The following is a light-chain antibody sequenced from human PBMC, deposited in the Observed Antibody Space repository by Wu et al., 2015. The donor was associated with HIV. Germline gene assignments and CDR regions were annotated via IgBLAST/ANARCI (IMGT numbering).Light chain of an antibody. CDR1: QSINTY. J-gene: IGKJ3*01. CDR3: QQSFTSPFT. CDR2: AAS. Sequence: DIQMTQSPSSRSASVGDRVIITCRASQSINTYLNWYQQKPGKAPNLLIYAASTLQSGVPSRFSGSGSETDFTLTISNLQPEDFATYYCQQSFTSPFTFGPGPRWISN. V-gene: IGKV1-39*01.